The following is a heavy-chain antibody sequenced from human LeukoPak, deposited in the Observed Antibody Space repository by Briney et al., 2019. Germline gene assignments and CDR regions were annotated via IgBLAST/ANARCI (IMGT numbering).Heavy chain of an antibody. CDR3: ARDLGEPELRGYYFDY. Sequence: ASVKVSCKTSGYTFTDYYMHWVRQAPGQGLEWMGWINPNSGGTNYAQKFQGRVTMTRDTSISTAYMELSRLRSDDTAMYYCARDLGEPELRGYYFDYWGQGTLVTVSS. V-gene: IGHV1-2*02. J-gene: IGHJ4*02. CDR2: INPNSGGT. CDR1: GYTFTDYY. D-gene: IGHD1-26*01.